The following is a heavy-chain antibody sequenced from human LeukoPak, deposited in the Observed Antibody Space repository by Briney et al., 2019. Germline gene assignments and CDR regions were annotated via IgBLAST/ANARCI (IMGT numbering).Heavy chain of an antibody. Sequence: ASVKVSCKASGYTFTSYGISWVRQAPGQGLEWMGWISAYNGNTNYAQKLQGRVTMTTDTSTSTAYMELSSLRSEDTAVYYCATAGPYGDSYYFDYWGQGTLVTVSS. CDR2: ISAYNGNT. V-gene: IGHV1-18*01. D-gene: IGHD4-17*01. CDR3: ATAGPYGDSYYFDY. J-gene: IGHJ4*02. CDR1: GYTFTSYG.